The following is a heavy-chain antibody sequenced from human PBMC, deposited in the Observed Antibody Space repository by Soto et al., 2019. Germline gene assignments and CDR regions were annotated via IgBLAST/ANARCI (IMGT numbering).Heavy chain of an antibody. J-gene: IGHJ3*02. CDR1: GYTFTSYG. CDR2: ISAYNGNT. V-gene: IGHV1-18*04. Sequence: ASVEGSCKASGYTFTSYGISWVRQAPGQGLEWMGWISAYNGNTNYAQKLQGRVTMTTDTSTSTAYMELRSLRSDDTAVYYCARDLYRRRAFDIWGQGTMVTVSS. CDR3: ARDLYRRRAFDI.